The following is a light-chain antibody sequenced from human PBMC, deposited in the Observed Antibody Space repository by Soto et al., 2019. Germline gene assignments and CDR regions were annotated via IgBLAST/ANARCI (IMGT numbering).Light chain of an antibody. CDR2: GAS. CDR3: QQYGSNVGT. CDR1: QSVSSSY. J-gene: IGKJ1*01. V-gene: IGKV3-20*01. Sequence: EIVLTQSPGTLSLSPGERATLSCRASQSVSSSYLAWYQQKPGQAPRLLIYGASSRATGIPDRFSGSGSGTDFTLTISRLEPEDFAVYYCQQYGSNVGTFGQGTKVEIK.